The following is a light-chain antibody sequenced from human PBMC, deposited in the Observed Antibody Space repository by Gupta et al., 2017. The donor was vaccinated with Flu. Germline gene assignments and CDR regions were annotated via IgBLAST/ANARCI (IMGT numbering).Light chain of an antibody. CDR1: SLRSYF. CDR3: SSRDTSGNNLV. J-gene: IGLJ1*01. CDR2: GEN. V-gene: IGLV3-19*01. Sequence: SSELTQDPFVSVALGQTVRITCQGDSLRSYFADWYQQKPGQAPILVIYGENDRPSGIPDRFSGSDSGSTASLTITGAQAEDEADYYCSSRDTSGNNLVFGTGTKVTVL.